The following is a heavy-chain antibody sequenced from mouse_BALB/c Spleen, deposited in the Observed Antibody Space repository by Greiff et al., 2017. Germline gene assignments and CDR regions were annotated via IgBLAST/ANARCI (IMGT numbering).Heavy chain of an antibody. Sequence: VQLQQSGAELVRPGSSVKISCKASGYAFSSYWMNWVKQRPGQGLEWIGQIYPGDGDTNYNGKFKGKATLTADKSSSTAYMQLSSLTSEDSAVYFCARGGDGYYRYFDVWGAGTTVTVSS. V-gene: IGHV1-80*01. D-gene: IGHD2-3*01. CDR1: GYAFSSYW. CDR3: ARGGDGYYRYFDV. J-gene: IGHJ1*01. CDR2: IYPGDGDT.